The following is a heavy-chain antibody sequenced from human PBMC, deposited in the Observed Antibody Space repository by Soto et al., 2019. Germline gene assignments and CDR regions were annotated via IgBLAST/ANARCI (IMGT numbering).Heavy chain of an antibody. V-gene: IGHV1-46*01. CDR1: GCTFTSYY. J-gene: IGHJ6*02. Sequence: ASVKVSCKASGCTFTSYYMHWVRQAPGQGLEWMGIINPSGGSTSYAQKFQGRVTMTRDTSTSTVYMELSSLRSEDTAVYYCARDVVYYYDSSGYYSSGMDVWGQGTTVTVSS. D-gene: IGHD3-22*01. CDR2: INPSGGST. CDR3: ARDVVYYYDSSGYYSSGMDV.